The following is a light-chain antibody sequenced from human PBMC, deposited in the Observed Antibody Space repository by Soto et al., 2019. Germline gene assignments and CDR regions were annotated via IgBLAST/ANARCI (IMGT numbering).Light chain of an antibody. CDR2: GAS. Sequence: IVLTQSPGTLSLSPGERGALSCRASQSVSSNYVAWYQQKPGQAPRLLISGASNRATGTPDRFRGSGSGTDFTLTISRLEPEDFAVYYCQQYGSSPGTFGQGTKVDIK. J-gene: IGKJ1*01. CDR3: QQYGSSPGT. CDR1: QSVSSNY. V-gene: IGKV3-20*01.